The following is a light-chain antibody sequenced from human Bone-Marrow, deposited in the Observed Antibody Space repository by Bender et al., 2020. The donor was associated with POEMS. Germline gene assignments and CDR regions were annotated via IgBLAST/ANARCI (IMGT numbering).Light chain of an antibody. Sequence: QSALTQPASVSGSPGQSITISCTGTSSDVGAYNYVSWYQQHLGKAPKLMIFDVSNRPSGVSNRFSGSKSGNTASLTISGLQAEDEADYYCSSHTSSSTRVFGGGTKLTVL. CDR3: SSHTSSSTRV. CDR2: DVS. V-gene: IGLV2-14*01. CDR1: SSDVGAYNY. J-gene: IGLJ3*02.